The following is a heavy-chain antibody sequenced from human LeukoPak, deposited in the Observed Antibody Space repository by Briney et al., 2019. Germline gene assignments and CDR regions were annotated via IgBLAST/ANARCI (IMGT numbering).Heavy chain of an antibody. CDR1: GGTFSSYA. CDR3: ARQGYCSSTSCCGGGYYYYGMDV. D-gene: IGHD2-2*01. V-gene: IGHV1-69*01. CDR2: IIPIFGTA. Sequence: SVKVSSKASGGTFSSYAISWVRQAPGQGLEWMGGIIPIFGTANYAQKFQGRVTITADESTSTAYMELSSLRSEDTAVYYCARQGYCSSTSCCGGGYYYYGMDVWGKGTTVTVSS. J-gene: IGHJ6*04.